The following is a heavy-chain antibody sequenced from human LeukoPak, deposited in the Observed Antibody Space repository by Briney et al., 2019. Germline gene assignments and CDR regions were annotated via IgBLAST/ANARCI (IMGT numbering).Heavy chain of an antibody. CDR1: GYTFTGYY. J-gene: IGHJ6*03. Sequence: ASVKVSCKASGYTFTGYYMHWARQAPGQGLEWMGRINPNSGGTNYAQKFQGRVTMTRDTSISTAYMEMSRLRSDETAVYYCARNPARGAKTEGYYYYYMDVWGKGTRVSVSS. CDR2: INPNSGGT. V-gene: IGHV1-2*06. CDR3: ARNPARGAKTEGYYYYYMDV. D-gene: IGHD2-2*01.